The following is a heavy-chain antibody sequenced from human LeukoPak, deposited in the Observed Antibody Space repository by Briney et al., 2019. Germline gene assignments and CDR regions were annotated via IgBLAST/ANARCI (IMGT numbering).Heavy chain of an antibody. D-gene: IGHD1-1*01. J-gene: IGHJ5*02. CDR2: ISSSSSTI. CDR3: ARDPRVITNWDVNWFDP. V-gene: IGHV3-48*01. Sequence: GGSLRLSCAASGLAFSSYSMNWVRQAPGKGLEWVSYISSSSSTIYHADSVKGRFTISRDNAKNSLYLQMNSLRAEDTAVYYCARDPRVITNWDVNWFDPWGQGTLVTVSS. CDR1: GLAFSSYS.